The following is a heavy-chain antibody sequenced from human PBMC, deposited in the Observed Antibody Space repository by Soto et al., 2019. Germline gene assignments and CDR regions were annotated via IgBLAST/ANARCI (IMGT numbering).Heavy chain of an antibody. CDR3: ATTPMLYYYDSSGYYVS. CDR2: ISAYNGNT. J-gene: IGHJ3*01. Sequence: GASVKVSCKVSGYTLSELSMHWVRQAPGQGLEWMGWISAYNGNTNYAQKLQGRVTMTTDTSTSTAYMELRSLRSDDTAVYYCATTPMLYYYDSSGYYVSWGQGTMVTVSS. D-gene: IGHD3-22*01. V-gene: IGHV1-18*01. CDR1: GYTLSELS.